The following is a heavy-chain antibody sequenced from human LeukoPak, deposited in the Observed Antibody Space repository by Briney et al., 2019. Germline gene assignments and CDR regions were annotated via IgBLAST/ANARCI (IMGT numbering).Heavy chain of an antibody. CDR1: GYTFTSYG. Sequence: ASVKVSCKASGYTFTSYGISWVRQAPGQGLEWMGWISAYNGNTNYAQKLQGRVTMTTDTSASTAYMELSSLRSEDTAVYYCARVFTAMVSSLGYWGQGTLVTVSS. CDR2: ISAYNGNT. V-gene: IGHV1-18*01. J-gene: IGHJ4*02. CDR3: ARVFTAMVSSLGY. D-gene: IGHD5-18*01.